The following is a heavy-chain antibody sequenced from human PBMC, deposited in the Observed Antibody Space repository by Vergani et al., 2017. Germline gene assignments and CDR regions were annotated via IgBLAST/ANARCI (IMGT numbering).Heavy chain of an antibody. D-gene: IGHD3-9*01. CDR3: AKDGYDILTGPYGMDV. CDR2: IRYDRSNK. V-gene: IGHV3-30*02. Sequence: QVQLVESGGGVVQPGGSLRLSCAASGFTFSSYGMHWVRQAPGKGLEWVAFIRYDRSNKYYADSVKGRFTISRDNSKNTLYLQMNSLRAEDTAVYYCAKDGYDILTGPYGMDVWGQGTTVTVSS. CDR1: GFTFSSYG. J-gene: IGHJ6*02.